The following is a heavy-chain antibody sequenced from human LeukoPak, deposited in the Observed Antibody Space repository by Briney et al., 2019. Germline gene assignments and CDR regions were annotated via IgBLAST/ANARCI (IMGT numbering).Heavy chain of an antibody. CDR2: IYPGDSDT. J-gene: IGHJ4*02. CDR3: ASYTSYGGVWH. Sequence: GGSLRVSCAASGFTFSSYWMSWVRQMPGKGLEWMGIIYPGDSDTRYSPSFQGQVTISADKSISTAYLQWSSLKASDTAMYYCASYTSYGGVWHWGQGTLVTVSS. V-gene: IGHV5-51*01. D-gene: IGHD4-17*01. CDR1: GFTFSSYW.